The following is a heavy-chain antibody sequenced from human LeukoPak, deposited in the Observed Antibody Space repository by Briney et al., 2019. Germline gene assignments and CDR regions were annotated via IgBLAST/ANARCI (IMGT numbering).Heavy chain of an antibody. CDR2: IIPIFGTA. Sequence: ASVKVSCKASGGTFSSYAIGWVRQAPGQGLEWMGGIIPIFGTANYAQKFQGRVTITTDESTSTAYMELSSLRSEDTAVYYCARELVYDYVWGSYRTQLDYWGQGTLVTVSS. CDR1: GGTFSSYA. D-gene: IGHD3-16*02. CDR3: ARELVYDYVWGSYRTQLDY. V-gene: IGHV1-69*05. J-gene: IGHJ4*02.